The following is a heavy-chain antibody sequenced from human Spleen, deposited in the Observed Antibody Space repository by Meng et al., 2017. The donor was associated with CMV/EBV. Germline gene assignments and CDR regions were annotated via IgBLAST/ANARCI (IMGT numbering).Heavy chain of an antibody. V-gene: IGHV3-23*04. Sequence: VQLVESGGGVVQPGRSLRLSCAASGFTFSSYGMSWVRQAPGKGLEWVSAISGSGGSTYYADSVKGRFTISRDNSKNTLYLQMNSLRAEDTAVYYCAKGYYYDSSGYSGFDYWGQGTLVTSPQ. J-gene: IGHJ4*02. CDR1: GFTFSSYG. CDR3: AKGYYYDSSGYSGFDY. D-gene: IGHD3-22*01. CDR2: ISGSGGST.